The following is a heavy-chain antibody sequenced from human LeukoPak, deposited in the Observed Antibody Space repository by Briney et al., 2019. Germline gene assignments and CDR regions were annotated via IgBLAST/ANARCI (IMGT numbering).Heavy chain of an antibody. CDR1: GGTFSSYA. CDR2: IIPIFGTA. Sequence: GSSVKVSCKASGGTFSSYAISWVRQAPGQGLEWMGRIIPIFGTANYAQKFQGRVTITTDESTSTAYMELSSLRSEDTAVYYCASIRRYSGSYTFDHWGQGTLVTVSS. V-gene: IGHV1-69*05. CDR3: ASIRRYSGSYTFDH. D-gene: IGHD1-26*01. J-gene: IGHJ4*02.